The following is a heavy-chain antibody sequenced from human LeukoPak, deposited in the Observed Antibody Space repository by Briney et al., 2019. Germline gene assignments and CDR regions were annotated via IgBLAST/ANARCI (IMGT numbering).Heavy chain of an antibody. Sequence: GGSLRLFCAASGFTFSNFPVSGARQARGGGLEGVSDVCGTGGRTHYAGSVKDPFTIYRHNSKTTLYLQMNSLRAEDTAVYYCAKGHDSSGYYSQRWAFDIWGQGTMVTVSS. CDR3: AKGHDSSGYYSQRWAFDI. V-gene: IGHV3-23*01. D-gene: IGHD3-22*01. J-gene: IGHJ3*02. CDR1: GFTFSNFP. CDR2: VCGTGGRT.